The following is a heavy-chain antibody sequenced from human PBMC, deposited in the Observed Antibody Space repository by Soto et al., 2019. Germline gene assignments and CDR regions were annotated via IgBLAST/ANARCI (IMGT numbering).Heavy chain of an antibody. CDR3: TTPDLVASGDT. V-gene: IGHV3-15*06. CDR1: GFPFSPFH. J-gene: IGHJ3*02. Sequence: GGTLVPSCASSGFPFSPFHMSWNRPAPEKGLEWIGLIKNKAAGGTALYATSMKGRFTISRDDSKNTLYLQINNLKTEDTGVYYCTTPDLVASGDTWGQGTMVTVSS. CDR2: IKNKAAGGTA. D-gene: IGHD2-8*02.